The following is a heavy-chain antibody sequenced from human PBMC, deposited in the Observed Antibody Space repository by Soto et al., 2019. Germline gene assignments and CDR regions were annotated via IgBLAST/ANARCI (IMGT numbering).Heavy chain of an antibody. CDR2: IDVLDGA. CDR3: SDWRAGGTVNLDH. D-gene: IGHD2-15*01. J-gene: IGHJ4*02. CDR1: GFSLNNYA. V-gene: IGHV3-23*01. Sequence: GRSLRLSCVASGFSLNNYAIAWVRHAPGKGLEFVSTIDVLDGAWYSDSVRGRLAISRDVSRNTVYLQMSSLRVEDTAIYFCSDWRAGGTVNLDHWGPGTRVTVSS.